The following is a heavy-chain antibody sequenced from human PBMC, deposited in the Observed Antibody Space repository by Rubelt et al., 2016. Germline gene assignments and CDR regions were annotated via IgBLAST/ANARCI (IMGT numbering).Heavy chain of an antibody. CDR3: ARHGQVQSGDAFDI. J-gene: IGHJ3*02. CDR1: GYSFTSYW. CDR2: IYPGDSDT. D-gene: IGHD1-26*01. V-gene: IGHV5-51*01. Sequence: EVQLVQSGAEVKKPGESLKISCKGSGYSFTSYWIGCVRQMPGKGLEWMGIIYPGDSDTGYSPCFQGEVTISADKSISTAYRQWSSLKASETDMYYCARHGQVQSGDAFDIWGQGTMVTVSS.